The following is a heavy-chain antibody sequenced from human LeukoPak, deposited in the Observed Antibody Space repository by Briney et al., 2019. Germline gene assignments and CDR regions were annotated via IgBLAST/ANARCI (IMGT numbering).Heavy chain of an antibody. D-gene: IGHD3-22*01. CDR3: VKDSGYYYKSFDY. CDR2: ISGSGSST. J-gene: IGHJ4*02. Sequence: PGGSLRLSCAASGFTFSSYAMSWVRQAPGKGLEWVSKISGSGSSTYYADSGKGRFTISRDNSKNTLYLQMNSLRAEDTAVYYCVKDSGYYYKSFDYWGQGTLVTVSS. V-gene: IGHV3-23*01. CDR1: GFTFSSYA.